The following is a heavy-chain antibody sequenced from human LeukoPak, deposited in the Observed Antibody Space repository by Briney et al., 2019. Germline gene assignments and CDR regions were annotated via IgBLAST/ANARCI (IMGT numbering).Heavy chain of an antibody. D-gene: IGHD2-15*01. CDR1: GGSISSYY. CDR3: ARTDCSGGSCYLAAFDV. CDR2: IYTSGST. Sequence: SETLSLTCTVSGGSISSYYWSWIRQPAGKGLEWMGHIYTSGSTNYNPSLKSRVTVSVAPFKNKFFLKLSSVTAADTAVYYCARTDCSGGSCYLAAFDVWGQGTMVTVSS. V-gene: IGHV4-4*07. J-gene: IGHJ3*01.